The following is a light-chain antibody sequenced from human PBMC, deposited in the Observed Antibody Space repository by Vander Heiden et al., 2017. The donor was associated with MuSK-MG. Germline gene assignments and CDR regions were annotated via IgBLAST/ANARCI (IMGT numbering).Light chain of an antibody. J-gene: IGLJ2*01. CDR3: QAWDSGTVI. CDR1: KLGDNY. V-gene: IGLV3-1*01. Sequence: SYALTQAPSVSGSPGQTASITCFGDKLGDNYAAWYQQKPGQSPVLVIYQHTQRPAGIPERFSGSNSGNTATLTISGTQAMDEADYYCQAWDSGTVIFGGGTKLTVL. CDR2: QHT.